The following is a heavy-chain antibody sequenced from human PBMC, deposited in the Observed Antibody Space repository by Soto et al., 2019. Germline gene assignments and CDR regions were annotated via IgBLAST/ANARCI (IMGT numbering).Heavy chain of an antibody. Sequence: QVQLVQSGAEVKKPGSSVKVSCKASGGTFSSYAISWVRQAPGQGLEWMGGIIPIFGTADYAQKFQGRVTITADESTSTDDMELNSLRSEDTAVYYCASPGDSYYGGVVFWGQGTVVTVSS. CDR2: IIPIFGTA. D-gene: IGHD2-15*01. CDR1: GGTFSSYA. CDR3: ASPGDSYYGGVVF. J-gene: IGHJ4*02. V-gene: IGHV1-69*12.